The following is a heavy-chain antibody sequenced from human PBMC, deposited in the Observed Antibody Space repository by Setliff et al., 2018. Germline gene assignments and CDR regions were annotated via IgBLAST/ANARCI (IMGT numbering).Heavy chain of an antibody. D-gene: IGHD5-18*01. J-gene: IGHJ6*02. CDR3: ARDRTAYSYGLDV. CDR2: IYHNGNT. Sequence: LSLTCTVSGASIGSGSHYWSWIRQPPGKGLEWIGYIYHNGNTNFNPSLKSRVNMSVDTSKNQFVLNLKAVTAADTAVYYCARDRTAYSYGLDVWGQGATVTVSS. V-gene: IGHV4-61*01. CDR1: GASIGSGSHY.